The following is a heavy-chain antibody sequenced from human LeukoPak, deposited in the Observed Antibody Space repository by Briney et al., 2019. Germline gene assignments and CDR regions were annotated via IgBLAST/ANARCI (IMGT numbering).Heavy chain of an antibody. V-gene: IGHV1-3*01. D-gene: IGHD6-6*01. J-gene: IGHJ4*02. CDR3: ARMWAARRIYYFDL. CDR1: GYTFTSYA. Sequence: ASVKVSRTASGYTFTSYAMHWVRQAPGQRLEWMGWINAGNGNTKYSQKFQDRVTMTRDTSTSTVYMDLSSLRSEDTAVYHCARMWAARRIYYFDLWGQGTLVTVSS. CDR2: INAGNGNT.